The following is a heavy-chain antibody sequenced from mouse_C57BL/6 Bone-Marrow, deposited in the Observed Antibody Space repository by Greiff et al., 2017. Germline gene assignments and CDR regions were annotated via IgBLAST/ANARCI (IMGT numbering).Heavy chain of an antibody. Sequence: QVQLQQSGPGLVQPSQSLSITCTASGFSFTSYGVHWVRQSPGQGLEWLGVIWSGGSTDYNAAFISRLSISKDNSKSQVFFKMNSLQADDTAVYYCARKGNILWPYYYAMDYWGQGTSVTVSS. V-gene: IGHV2-2*01. D-gene: IGHD1-1*02. CDR3: ARKGNILWPYYYAMDY. J-gene: IGHJ4*01. CDR2: IWSGGST. CDR1: GFSFTSYG.